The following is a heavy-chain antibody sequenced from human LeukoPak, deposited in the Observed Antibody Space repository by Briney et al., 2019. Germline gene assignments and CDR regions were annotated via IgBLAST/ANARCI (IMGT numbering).Heavy chain of an antibody. CDR3: ARDLQWLRLYYFDY. V-gene: IGHV4-38-2*02. J-gene: IGHJ4*02. CDR1: GYSISSGYY. Sequence: SETLSLTCTVSGYSISSGYYWGWIRQPPGKGLEWIGSIYYRGSTYYNPSLKSRVTISVDTSKNQFSLKLSSVTAADTAVYYCARDLQWLRLYYFDYWGQGTLVTVSS. CDR2: IYYRGST. D-gene: IGHD5-12*01.